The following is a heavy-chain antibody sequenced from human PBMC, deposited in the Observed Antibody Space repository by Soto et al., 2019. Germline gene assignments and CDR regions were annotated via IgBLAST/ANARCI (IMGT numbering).Heavy chain of an antibody. Sequence: GGSLRLSCAASGFTFSSYGMHWVRQAPGKGLEGVAVIWYDGSNKYYADPVKGRFTISRDNSKNTLYLQMNSLRAEDTAVYYCARERDGYNSNDAFDIWGQGTMVTVSS. D-gene: IGHD1-1*01. CDR2: IWYDGSNK. CDR1: GFTFSSYG. V-gene: IGHV3-33*01. CDR3: ARERDGYNSNDAFDI. J-gene: IGHJ3*02.